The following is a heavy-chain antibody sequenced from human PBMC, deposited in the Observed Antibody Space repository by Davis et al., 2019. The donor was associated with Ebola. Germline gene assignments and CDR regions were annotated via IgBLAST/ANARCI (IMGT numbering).Heavy chain of an antibody. J-gene: IGHJ4*02. CDR1: GFTVSSNY. CDR3: ARFQGRGSSPTYFDY. CDR2: IYSGDTT. D-gene: IGHD6-6*01. Sequence: PGGSLRLSCAASGFTVSSNYMSWVRRAPGKGLEWVSVIYSGDTTYYADSVKGRFTISRDNSKNTVYLQMNSLRAEDTAVYYCARFQGRGSSPTYFDYWGQGTLVTVSS. V-gene: IGHV3-66*01.